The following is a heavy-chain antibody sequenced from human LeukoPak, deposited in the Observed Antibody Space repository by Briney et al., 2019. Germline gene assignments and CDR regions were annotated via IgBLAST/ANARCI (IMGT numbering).Heavy chain of an antibody. CDR2: ISDSDGTT. D-gene: IGHD3-22*01. Sequence: GGSLRLSCAASGFTFSGYAMSWVRQAPGKGLEWVSGISDSDGTTYYADSVKGRLAISRDNSKNTLYLQMNSLRAEDTAVYYCAKHLAWLLDYWGQGTLVTVSS. CDR1: GFTFSGYA. J-gene: IGHJ4*02. V-gene: IGHV3-23*01. CDR3: AKHLAWLLDY.